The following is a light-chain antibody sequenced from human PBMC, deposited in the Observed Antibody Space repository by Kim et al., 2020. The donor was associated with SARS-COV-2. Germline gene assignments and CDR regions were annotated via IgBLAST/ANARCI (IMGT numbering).Light chain of an antibody. V-gene: IGLV2-23*02. CDR2: EVT. Sequence: QSALTQPASVSGSPGQSITISCTGTSSDVGNYNLVSWYQQHPGKAPKLMIYEVTKRPSGVPNRFSGSKSGNTASLTISGLQPEDEANYYCCSYAGSSTSYAFGSGTKVTVL. CDR3: CSYAGSSTSYA. J-gene: IGLJ1*01. CDR1: SSDVGNYNL.